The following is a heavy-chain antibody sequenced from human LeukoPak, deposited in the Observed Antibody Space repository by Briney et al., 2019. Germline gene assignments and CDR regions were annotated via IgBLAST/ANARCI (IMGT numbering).Heavy chain of an antibody. Sequence: PSETLSLTCTVSGGSISSSGYYWGWSRQPPGEGLEWIGWIYYSGSTQYNPSLKSRVTISVDTSKNQFSLKLRSVTAADTAVYYCATSPQYGGYWGQGTLVTVSS. D-gene: IGHD4-23*01. CDR2: IYYSGST. CDR3: ATSPQYGGY. CDR1: GGSISSSGYY. J-gene: IGHJ4*02. V-gene: IGHV4-39*01.